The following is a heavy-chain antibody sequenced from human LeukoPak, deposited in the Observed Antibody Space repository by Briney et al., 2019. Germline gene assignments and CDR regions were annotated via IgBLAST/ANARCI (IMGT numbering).Heavy chain of an antibody. CDR3: ARTLGWASSRYPFDG. CDR2: MYYSGNT. CDR1: GGSISSSNYY. J-gene: IGHJ4*02. D-gene: IGHD3-16*02. Sequence: SETLSLTCTVSGGSISSSNYYWGWIRQPPGKGLEWIGSMYYSGNTDYNPSLKSRVTISVDTSKNQFSLKVNSVTAADTAVYYCARTLGWASSRYPFDGWGQGTLITVSS. V-gene: IGHV4-39*01.